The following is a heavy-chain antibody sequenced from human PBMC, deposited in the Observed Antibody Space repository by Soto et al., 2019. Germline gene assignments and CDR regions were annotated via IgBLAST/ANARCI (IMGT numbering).Heavy chain of an antibody. CDR2: ISSSSSYI. D-gene: IGHD3-3*01. V-gene: IGHV3-21*01. J-gene: IGHJ6*02. Sequence: EVQLVESGGGLVKPGGSLRLSCAASGFTFSSYSMNWVRQAPGKGLEWVSSISSSSSYIYYADSVKGRFTISRDNAKNSLYLQMNSLRAEDTAVYYCAREWYYDFWSGYYEYYYYYGMDVWGQGTTVTVSS. CDR3: AREWYYDFWSGYYEYYYYYGMDV. CDR1: GFTFSSYS.